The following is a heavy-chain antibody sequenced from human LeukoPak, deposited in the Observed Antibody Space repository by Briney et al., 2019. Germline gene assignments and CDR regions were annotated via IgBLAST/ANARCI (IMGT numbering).Heavy chain of an antibody. CDR2: INPSGST. CDR1: GGSFSGYY. J-gene: IGHJ4*02. Sequence: PSETLSLTCTVFGGSFSGYYWSWIRQPPDKGLEWIGEINPSGSTNYNPSLKTRVTISTDTSKNHFSLNLNSVTAADTGVYYCVRGSRVYCGGDCYYYWGQGTLLTVSS. V-gene: IGHV4-34*01. D-gene: IGHD2-21*02. CDR3: VRGSRVYCGGDCYYY.